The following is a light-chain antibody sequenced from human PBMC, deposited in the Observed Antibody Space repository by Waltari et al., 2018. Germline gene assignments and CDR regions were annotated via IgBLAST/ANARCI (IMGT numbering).Light chain of an antibody. J-gene: IGKJ5*01. CDR2: AAT. CDR3: QQFDTFPLT. Sequence: DVQMTQSPSSVSASVGDRVTITWRASQAISSWLAWYQQKPGKAPKLLIYAATSLQSGVPSRFSGSGVGTDFTLTISSLQPEDFATYFCQQFDTFPLTFGQGTRLEIK. CDR1: QAISSW. V-gene: IGKV1-12*01.